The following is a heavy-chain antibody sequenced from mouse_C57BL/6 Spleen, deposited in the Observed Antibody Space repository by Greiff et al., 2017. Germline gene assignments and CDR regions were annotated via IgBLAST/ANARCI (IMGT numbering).Heavy chain of an antibody. Sequence: EVKVVESGGGLVQPKGSLKLSCAASGFSFNTYAMNWVRQAPGKGLEWVARIRSKSNNYATYYADSVKDRFTISRDDSESMLYLQMNNLKTEDTAMYYCVRHSYAMDYWGQGTSVTVSS. CDR3: VRHSYAMDY. V-gene: IGHV10-1*01. CDR1: GFSFNTYA. CDR2: IRSKSNNYAT. J-gene: IGHJ4*01.